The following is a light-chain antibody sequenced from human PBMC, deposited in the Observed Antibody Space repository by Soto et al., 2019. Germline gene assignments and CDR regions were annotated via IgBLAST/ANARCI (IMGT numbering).Light chain of an antibody. J-gene: IGKJ5*01. V-gene: IGKV3-20*01. CDR3: QQYGTSEII. Sequence: IVLTQSPGTLSLSPGERATLSCRASQSLSNSFIAWYQQKPGQAPRLLIYDTSSRATGIPDRFSGSGSGTDFTLTISRLEPEDFSVFYCQQYGTSEIIFGQGTLLEI. CDR1: QSLSNSF. CDR2: DTS.